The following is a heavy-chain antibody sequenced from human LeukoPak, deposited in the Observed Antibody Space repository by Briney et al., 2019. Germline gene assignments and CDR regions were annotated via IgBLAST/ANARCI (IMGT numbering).Heavy chain of an antibody. CDR3: AKGAAAGKVDWFDP. V-gene: IGHV3-23*01. CDR2: ITGYGAT. Sequence: GGSLRLSCAASGFTFSNFAMMWVRQAPGTGLQWVSTITGYGATFYADSVRGRFTIFRDTSMNSLFLQMNSLGAEDTAVYYCAKGAAAGKVDWFDPWGQGTLVTVSS. J-gene: IGHJ5*02. D-gene: IGHD6-13*01. CDR1: GFTFSNFA.